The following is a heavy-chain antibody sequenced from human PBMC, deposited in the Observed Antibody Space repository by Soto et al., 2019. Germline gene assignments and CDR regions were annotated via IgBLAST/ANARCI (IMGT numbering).Heavy chain of an antibody. Sequence: SETLSLTCAVYGGSFSGYYWSWIRQPPGKGLEWIGEINHIGSTNYNPSLKSRVTISVDTSKNQFSLKLSSVTAADSAVYYCASNYSSSFGFDYGGQGTLVPVS. CDR3: ASNYSSSFGFDY. CDR1: GGSFSGYY. J-gene: IGHJ4*02. CDR2: INHIGST. D-gene: IGHD6-6*01. V-gene: IGHV4-34*01.